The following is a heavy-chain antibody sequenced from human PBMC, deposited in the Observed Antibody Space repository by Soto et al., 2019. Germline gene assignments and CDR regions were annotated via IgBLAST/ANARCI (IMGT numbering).Heavy chain of an antibody. V-gene: IGHV1-69*01. CDR3: ARALTYVTGRYLWWLDP. J-gene: IGHJ5*02. Sequence: QVQLVQSGAEVKKPGSSVKVSCKASGGTFSSSAISWVRQAPGQGLEWMGGIIHIFGTANYAQKFQGRVTITADEFTITVYMDLISLISEDTAWYYCARALTYVTGRYLWWLDPWGQGTMVTVSS. CDR1: GGTFSSSA. CDR2: IIHIFGTA. D-gene: IGHD3-10*01.